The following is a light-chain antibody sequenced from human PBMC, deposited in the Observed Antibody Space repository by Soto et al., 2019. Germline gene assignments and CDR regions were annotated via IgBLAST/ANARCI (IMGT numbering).Light chain of an antibody. CDR1: EPIKTFY. CDR2: GVY. V-gene: IGKV3-20*01. J-gene: IGKJ5*01. CDR3: QFYGSSLIT. Sequence: ILSPYSPATLSLSPVETSTISCKASEPIKTFYFGWYPTKPGQSPRLLINGVYTRATGIPDRFSGSGSGTDFTLTISRLEPEDLAIYYCQFYGSSLITCGQGTRLEIK.